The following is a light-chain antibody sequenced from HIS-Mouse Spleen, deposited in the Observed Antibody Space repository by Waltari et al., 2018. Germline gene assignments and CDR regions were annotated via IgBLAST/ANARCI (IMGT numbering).Light chain of an antibody. Sequence: QSALTQPPSASGSPGQSVTLPCTATTSDVGGYKFSPWYQQHPGKAPKLMIYEVSKRPSGVPDRFSGSKSGNTASLTVSGLQAEDEADYYCSSYAGSNNDVFGTGTKVTVL. CDR3: SSYAGSNNDV. V-gene: IGLV2-8*01. CDR1: TSDVGGYKF. CDR2: EVS. J-gene: IGLJ1*01.